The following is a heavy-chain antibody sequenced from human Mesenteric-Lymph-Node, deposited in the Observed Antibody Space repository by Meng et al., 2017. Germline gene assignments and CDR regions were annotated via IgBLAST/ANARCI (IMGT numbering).Heavy chain of an antibody. J-gene: IGHJ4*02. CDR3: ARGVSYFGSGSYEDY. CDR1: GFTFSSYA. D-gene: IGHD3-10*01. Sequence: GESLKISCAASGFTFSSYAMHWVRQAPGKGLDWVAVISYDGSNKYYADSVKGRFTMSRDNSESTLYLQMNSLRTEDTAVYYCARGVSYFGSGSYEDYWGQGTLVTVSS. V-gene: IGHV3-30*04. CDR2: ISYDGSNK.